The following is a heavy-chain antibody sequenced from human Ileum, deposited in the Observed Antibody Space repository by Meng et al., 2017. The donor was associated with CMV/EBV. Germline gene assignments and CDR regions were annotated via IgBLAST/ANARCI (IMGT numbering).Heavy chain of an antibody. J-gene: IGHJ4*02. CDR3: VKGFHGSISTFLDS. CDR2: IQNCGSVT. Sequence: FGVQAKTSVRQRPGEVAEWLSGIQNCGSVTYYTDSRKGRFSISKDNSKNNVSLRMSSLRAEDTGLYRCVKGFHGSISTFLDSWGQGTLVTVSS. D-gene: IGHD1-26*01. CDR1: FGVQA. V-gene: IGHV3-23*05.